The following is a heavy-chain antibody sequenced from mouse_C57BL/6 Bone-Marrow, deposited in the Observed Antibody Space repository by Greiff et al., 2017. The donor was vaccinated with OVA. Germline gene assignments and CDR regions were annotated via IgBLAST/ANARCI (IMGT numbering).Heavy chain of an antibody. J-gene: IGHJ3*01. V-gene: IGHV1-15*01. Sequence: QVQLKQSGAELVRPGASVTMSCKASGYTFTDYEMHWVKQTHVHGLEWIGAIDPETGGTAYNQKFKGKAILTADKSSSTAYMELRSLTSEDAAVYYCTRDLYDYGSTWFAYWGQGTLVTVSA. CDR3: TRDLYDYGSTWFAY. CDR1: GYTFTDYE. D-gene: IGHD1-1*01. CDR2: IDPETGGT.